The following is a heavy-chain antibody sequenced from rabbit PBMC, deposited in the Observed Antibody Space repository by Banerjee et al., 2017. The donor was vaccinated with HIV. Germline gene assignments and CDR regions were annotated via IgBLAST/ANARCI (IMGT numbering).Heavy chain of an antibody. J-gene: IGHJ4*01. CDR1: GFDFSSYG. D-gene: IGHD6-1*01. V-gene: IGHV1S47*01. CDR2: IDPIFGST. Sequence: QEQLVESGGGLVQPGGSLKLSCKASGFDFSSYGVSWVRQAPGKGLEWIGYIDPIFGSTYYASWVNGRFTISSHNAQNTLYLQLNSLTAADTATYFCVRGDAGYAGYGYATEGYYFNLWGPGTLVTVS. CDR3: VRGDAGYAGYGYATEGYYFNL.